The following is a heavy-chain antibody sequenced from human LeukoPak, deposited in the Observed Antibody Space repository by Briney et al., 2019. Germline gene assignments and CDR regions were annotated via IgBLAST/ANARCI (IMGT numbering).Heavy chain of an antibody. V-gene: IGHV3-9*01. CDR1: GFTFDDYA. J-gene: IGHJ6*02. D-gene: IGHD3-16*01. CDR3: AKDRGIRTQYGMDV. Sequence: GGSLRLSCAASGFTFDDYAMHWVRQAPGKGLEWVSGISWNSGSIGYANSVKGRFTISRDNAKNSLYLQMNSLRAEDTASYYCAKDRGIRTQYGMDVWGQGTTVTVSS. CDR2: ISWNSGSI.